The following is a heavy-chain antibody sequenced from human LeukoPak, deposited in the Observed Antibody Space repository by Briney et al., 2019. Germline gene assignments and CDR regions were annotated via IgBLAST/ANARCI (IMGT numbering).Heavy chain of an antibody. Sequence: SETLSLTCTVSGGSISSYYWSWIRQPPGKGLEWIGYIYYSGGTNYNPSLKSRVTISVDTSKNQFSLKLSSVTAADTAVYYCARRLERAFDYWGQGTLVTVSS. V-gene: IGHV4-59*08. J-gene: IGHJ4*02. CDR3: ARRLERAFDY. CDR2: IYYSGGT. CDR1: GGSISSYY. D-gene: IGHD1-1*01.